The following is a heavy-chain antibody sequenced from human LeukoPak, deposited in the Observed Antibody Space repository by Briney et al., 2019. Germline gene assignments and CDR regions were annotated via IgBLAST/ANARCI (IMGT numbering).Heavy chain of an antibody. CDR3: AGGVGATTYF. D-gene: IGHD1-26*01. Sequence: SETLSLTCTVSGGSFSSSDDYWGWIRQPPGKGLEWIGVIYYGGSTYYHPSLKSRVTISMDTSKGQLSLRLTSVTAADPAVYYCAGGVGATTYFWGQGTLVTVSS. V-gene: IGHV4-39*07. CDR1: GGSFSSSDDY. J-gene: IGHJ4*02. CDR2: IYYGGST.